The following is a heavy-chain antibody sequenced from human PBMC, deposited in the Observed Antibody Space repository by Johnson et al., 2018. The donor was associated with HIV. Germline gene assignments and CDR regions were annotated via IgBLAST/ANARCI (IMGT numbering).Heavy chain of an antibody. CDR1: GFTFSSYW. J-gene: IGHJ3*02. Sequence: MQLVESGGGVVRPGGSPRLSCAASGFTFSSYWMSWVRQAPGKGLDWVANIKQDGGEKYYVDSVKGRFTISRDNAKNSLYLQMNSLRAEDTAVYYCARGPSQLYWPDVAFDIWGQGTTVTVSS. D-gene: IGHD2-8*02. CDR3: ARGPSQLYWPDVAFDI. CDR2: IKQDGGEK. V-gene: IGHV3-7*05.